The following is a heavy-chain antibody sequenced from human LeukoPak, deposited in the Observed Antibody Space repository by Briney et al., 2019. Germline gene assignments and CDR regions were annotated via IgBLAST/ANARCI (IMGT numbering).Heavy chain of an antibody. D-gene: IGHD3-22*01. CDR1: GYNLTELC. V-gene: IGHV1-24*01. CDR2: FDPEDGET. Sequence: ASVNVSCKVSGYNLTELCMHWVRQAPGKGLEWMGGFDPEDGETIYAQKFQGRVTMTEDTSTDTAYMELSSLRSEDTAVYYCATDYYDSSGYYYGDAFDIWGQGTMVPVSS. CDR3: ATDYYDSSGYYYGDAFDI. J-gene: IGHJ3*02.